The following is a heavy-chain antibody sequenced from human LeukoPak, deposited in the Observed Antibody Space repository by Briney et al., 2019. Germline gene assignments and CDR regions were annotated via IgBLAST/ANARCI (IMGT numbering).Heavy chain of an antibody. V-gene: IGHV4-59*01. CDR2: IYYSGST. CDR1: GGSLSSYY. CDR3: AREGGTAMVTPYFDY. D-gene: IGHD5-18*01. J-gene: IGHJ4*02. Sequence: SETLSLTCTVTGGSLSSYYWSWIRQPPGKGLEWIGYIYYSGSTNYNPSLKSRVTISVDTSKNQFSLKLSSVTAADTAVYYCAREGGTAMVTPYFDYWGQGTLVTVSS.